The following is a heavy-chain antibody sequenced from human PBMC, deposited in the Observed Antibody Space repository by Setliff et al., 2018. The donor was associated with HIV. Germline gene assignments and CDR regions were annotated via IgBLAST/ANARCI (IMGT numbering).Heavy chain of an antibody. V-gene: IGHV1-2*06. CDR2: INPNTGDT. CDR1: GYTFTGYF. CDR3: AREYDVLTGYYISAFDI. J-gene: IGHJ3*02. D-gene: IGHD3-9*01. Sequence: ASVKVSCKASGYTFTGYFIHWVRQAPGQGLEWMGRINPNTGDTNYAQEFQDRVTMTRDTSINTAYMELSRLRSDDTAVYYCAREYDVLTGYYISAFDIWGQGTMVTVS.